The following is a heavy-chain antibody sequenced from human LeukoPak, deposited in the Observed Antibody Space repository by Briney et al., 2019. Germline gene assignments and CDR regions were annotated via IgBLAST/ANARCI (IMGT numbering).Heavy chain of an antibody. Sequence: GGSLRLSCAASGFTFTGYWMTWVRQAPGKGLEWVATITQDGSEKYYVDSVKGRFTISRDNAKNSLYLQMNSLRVEDTAVFYCATGHSGSYSAWGQGTLVTVPS. CDR3: ATGHSGSYSA. D-gene: IGHD3-10*01. CDR2: ITQDGSEK. V-gene: IGHV3-7*03. CDR1: GFTFTGYW. J-gene: IGHJ5*02.